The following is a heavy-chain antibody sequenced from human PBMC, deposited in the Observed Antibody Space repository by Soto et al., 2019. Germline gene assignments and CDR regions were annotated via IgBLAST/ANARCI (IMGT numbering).Heavy chain of an antibody. CDR3: AKDIWLGDYDYIWGSFDY. J-gene: IGHJ4*02. Sequence: GGSLRLSCAASGFTFDDYAMHWVRQAPGKGLEWVSGISWNSGSIGYADSVKGRFTISRDNAKNSLYLQMNSLRAEDTALYYCAKDIWLGDYDYIWGSFDYWGQGTLVTVSS. CDR2: ISWNSGSI. V-gene: IGHV3-9*01. D-gene: IGHD3-16*01. CDR1: GFTFDDYA.